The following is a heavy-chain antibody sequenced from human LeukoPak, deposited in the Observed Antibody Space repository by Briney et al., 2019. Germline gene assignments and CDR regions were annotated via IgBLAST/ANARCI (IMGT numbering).Heavy chain of an antibody. CDR2: MKPNSGNT. J-gene: IGHJ5*02. V-gene: IGHV1-8*01. D-gene: IGHD6-13*01. CDR3: ARMATDGTMNWFDP. CDR1: GYIFTNYD. Sequence: ASVKVSCKASGYIFTNYDINWVRQATGQGLEWMGWMKPNSGNTGYAQKFQGRVTMTRNTSTNTAYMELSSRRSEDTAMYYCARMATDGTMNWFDPWGQGTLVIVSS.